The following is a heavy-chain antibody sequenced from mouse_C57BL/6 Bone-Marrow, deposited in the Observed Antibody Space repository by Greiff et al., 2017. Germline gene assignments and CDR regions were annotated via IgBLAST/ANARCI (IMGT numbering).Heavy chain of an antibody. Sequence: VQLQQSGPELVKPGASVKMSCKASGYTFTDYNMHWVKQSHGQSLEWIGYINPNNGGTSYNQKFKGKATLTVNTSSSTAYMELRSLTSEDSAVXYCAREKNYGSSSWFAYWGQGTLVTVSA. D-gene: IGHD1-1*01. CDR3: AREKNYGSSSWFAY. V-gene: IGHV1-22*01. CDR2: INPNNGGT. J-gene: IGHJ3*01. CDR1: GYTFTDYN.